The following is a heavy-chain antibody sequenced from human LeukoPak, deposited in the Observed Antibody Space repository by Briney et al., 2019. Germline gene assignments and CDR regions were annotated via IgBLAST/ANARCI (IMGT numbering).Heavy chain of an antibody. D-gene: IGHD3-10*01. CDR1: GGTFSSYA. V-gene: IGHV1-69*04. CDR3: AREIHPGRGVFFDY. Sequence: GASVKVSCKASGGTFSSYAISWVRQAPGQGLEWMGRIIPILGIANYAQKFQGRVTITADKSTSTAYMELSSLRSEDTAVYYCAREIHPGRGVFFDYWGQGTLVTVSS. CDR2: IIPILGIA. J-gene: IGHJ4*02.